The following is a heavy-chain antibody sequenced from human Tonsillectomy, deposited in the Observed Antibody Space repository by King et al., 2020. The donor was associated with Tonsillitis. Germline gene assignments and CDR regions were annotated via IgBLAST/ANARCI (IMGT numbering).Heavy chain of an antibody. J-gene: IGHJ3*02. CDR3: VRDYYGAETSQTFDT. CDR2: IDWHGGTT. CDR1: GFTFDQYG. Sequence: VQLVESGGGVVRPGGSLRLSCAASGFTFDQYGMSWVRQAPGKGLEWISGIDWHGGTTGYAGSVKGRFTISRDNANNSLYLQMNSLRAEDTALDHCVRDYYGAETSQTFDTWGHGTMVTVTS. V-gene: IGHV3-20*01. D-gene: IGHD3-10*01.